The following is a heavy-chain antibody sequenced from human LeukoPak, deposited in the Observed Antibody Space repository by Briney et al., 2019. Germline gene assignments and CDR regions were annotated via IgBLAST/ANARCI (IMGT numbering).Heavy chain of an antibody. V-gene: IGHV4-61*02. J-gene: IGHJ4*02. CDR1: GRSISSGSYY. Sequence: PSQTLSLTCTVSGRSISSGSYYWSWIRQPAGKGLEWIGRIYTSGSTNYNPSLKSRVTISVDTSQNQFSLKLSSVTAADTAVYYCARNGIAAAGTDYWGQGTLVTVSS. D-gene: IGHD6-13*01. CDR3: ARNGIAAAGTDY. CDR2: IYTSGST.